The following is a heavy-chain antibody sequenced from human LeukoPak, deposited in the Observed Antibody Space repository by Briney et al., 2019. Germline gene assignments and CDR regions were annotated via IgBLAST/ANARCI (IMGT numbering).Heavy chain of an antibody. Sequence: GGSLRLSCTTSGFTFRTSPMGWFRQAPGKGLEWVGFIRSKPYGGTTEYAASVTGRFTISRDDSKSVAYLQMNSLKTEDTAVYFCTRLSDYDLNSDYWGQGTLVTVSS. J-gene: IGHJ4*02. V-gene: IGHV3-49*03. CDR2: IRSKPYGGTT. D-gene: IGHD5-12*01. CDR3: TRLSDYDLNSDY. CDR1: GFTFRTSP.